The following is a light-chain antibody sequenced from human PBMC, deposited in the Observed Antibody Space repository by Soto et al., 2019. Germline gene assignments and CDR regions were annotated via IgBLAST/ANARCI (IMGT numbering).Light chain of an antibody. CDR1: QSISSN. CDR2: DAS. CDR3: LQYIIWWR. Sequence: VLIQSPAPLSGSPGERSTLSFRASQSISSNLAWYQQKPGQAPRLLIYDASNRATGTPARFSGSGSGTEFTLTSSSLQSEDIAVYYCLQYIIWWRFGEGSKVDIK. J-gene: IGKJ1*01. V-gene: IGKV3D-15*02.